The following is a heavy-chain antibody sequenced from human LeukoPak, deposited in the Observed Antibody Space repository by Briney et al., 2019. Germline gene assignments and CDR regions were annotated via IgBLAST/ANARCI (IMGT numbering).Heavy chain of an antibody. Sequence: ASVKVSCKASGYTFTGYYMHWVRQAPGQGLEWMGWINPNSGGTNYAQKFQGWVTMTRDTSISTAYMELSRLRSDETAVYYCARGDILTGYYLYYYGMDVWGKGTTVTVSS. V-gene: IGHV1-2*04. CDR1: GYTFTGYY. CDR3: ARGDILTGYYLYYYGMDV. J-gene: IGHJ6*04. CDR2: INPNSGGT. D-gene: IGHD3-9*01.